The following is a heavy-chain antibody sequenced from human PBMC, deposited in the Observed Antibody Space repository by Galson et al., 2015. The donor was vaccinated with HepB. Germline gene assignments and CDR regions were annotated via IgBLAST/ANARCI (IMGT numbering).Heavy chain of an antibody. V-gene: IGHV3-23*01. Sequence: SLRLSCAASGFTFSSYAMSWVRQAPGKGLEWVSAISGSGGSTYYADSVKGRFTISRDNSKNTLYLQMNSLRAEDTAVYYCAKQSAALYYYYYYMDVWGKGTTVTVSS. CDR2: ISGSGGST. D-gene: IGHD2-2*01. J-gene: IGHJ6*03. CDR1: GFTFSSYA. CDR3: AKQSAALYYYYYYMDV.